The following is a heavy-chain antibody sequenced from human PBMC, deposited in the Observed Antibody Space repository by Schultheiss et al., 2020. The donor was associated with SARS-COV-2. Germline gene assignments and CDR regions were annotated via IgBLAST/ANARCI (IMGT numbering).Heavy chain of an antibody. Sequence: ASVKVSCKASGYTFTGYYMHWVRQAPGQGLEWMGIINPSGGSTSYAQKFQGRVTITADKSTSTAYMELSSLRSEDTAVYYCARDLVQLAFQSWGQGTLVTVSS. CDR1: GYTFTGYY. V-gene: IGHV1-46*01. CDR2: INPSGGST. D-gene: IGHD6-13*01. CDR3: ARDLVQLAFQS. J-gene: IGHJ5*02.